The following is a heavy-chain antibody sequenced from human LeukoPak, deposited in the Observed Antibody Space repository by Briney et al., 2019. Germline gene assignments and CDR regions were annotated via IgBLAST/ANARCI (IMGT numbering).Heavy chain of an antibody. D-gene: IGHD3-9*01. CDR1: GGSISSYY. V-gene: IGHV4-59*07. CDR3: AKTYYDILTGYGGPYYMDV. Sequence: SDTLSLTCTVSGGSISSYYWSWIRQPPGKGLEWIGYIYYSGSTNYNPSLKSRVTISVDTSKNQFSLKLSSVTAADTAVYYCAKTYYDILTGYGGPYYMDVWGKGTTVTVSS. J-gene: IGHJ6*03. CDR2: IYYSGST.